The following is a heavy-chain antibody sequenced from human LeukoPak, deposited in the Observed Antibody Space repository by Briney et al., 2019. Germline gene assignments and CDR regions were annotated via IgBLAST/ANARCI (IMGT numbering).Heavy chain of an antibody. CDR3: ARHLYGAYFDY. Sequence: PSETLSLTCTVSGYSISSGYYWGWIRQPPGKGLEWIGSIYHSGSTYYNPSLKSRVTISVDTSKNQFSLKLSSVTAADTAVYYCARHLYGAYFDYWAQGTLVTVSS. CDR1: GYSISSGYY. V-gene: IGHV4-38-2*02. CDR2: IYHSGST. J-gene: IGHJ4*02. D-gene: IGHD4-17*01.